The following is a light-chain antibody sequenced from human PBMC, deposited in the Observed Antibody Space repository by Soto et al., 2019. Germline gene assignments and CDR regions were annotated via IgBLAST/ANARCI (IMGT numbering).Light chain of an antibody. V-gene: IGKV1-5*03. Sequence: DIQMTQSPSTLSASVGDRVTITCRASQRVSTWLAWYQQKPGKAPKRLIHKSSTLENGVPSMFSGSGAGTDFTLTISSLQPDDFATYYCHQYHLYPVTFGGGTKVEIK. CDR2: KSS. CDR3: HQYHLYPVT. J-gene: IGKJ4*01. CDR1: QRVSTW.